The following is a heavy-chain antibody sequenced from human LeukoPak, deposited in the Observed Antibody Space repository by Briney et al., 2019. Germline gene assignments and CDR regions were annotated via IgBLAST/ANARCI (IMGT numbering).Heavy chain of an antibody. J-gene: IGHJ3*02. CDR3: ARPKDIVVVPAAFDI. Sequence: PSETLSLTCTVSGGSISSGGYYWSWIRQPPGKGLEWIGYIYHSGSTYYNPSLKSRVTISVDTSKNQFSLKLSSVTAADTAVYYCARPKDIVVVPAAFDIWGQGTMVTVSS. CDR1: GGSISSGGYY. V-gene: IGHV4-30-2*03. D-gene: IGHD2-2*01. CDR2: IYHSGST.